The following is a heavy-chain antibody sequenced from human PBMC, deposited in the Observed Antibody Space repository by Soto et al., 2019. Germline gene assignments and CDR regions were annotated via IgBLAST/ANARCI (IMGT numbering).Heavy chain of an antibody. CDR2: ITGTSANT. V-gene: IGHV3-23*01. J-gene: IGHJ4*02. CDR1: RFTFSNFA. CDR3: VKGGVTYGLLTHDY. D-gene: IGHD3-9*01. Sequence: EVQLLESGGGLVQPGGSLRLSCAASRFTFSNFAMSWVRQAPGKGLEWVSTITGTSANTYYTDSVKGRFATSRDSSQNILYRQMYSLPTEDSAVYYWVKGGVTYGLLTHDYWGQGTLVTFSS.